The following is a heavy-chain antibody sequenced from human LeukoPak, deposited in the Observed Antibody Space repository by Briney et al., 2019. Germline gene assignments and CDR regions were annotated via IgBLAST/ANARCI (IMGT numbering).Heavy chain of an antibody. V-gene: IGHV3-48*01. CDR1: GFTFSNYN. Sequence: GGSLRLSCAASGFTFSNYNMNWVRQAPGKGLEWVSYISSSGSTIYYADSMKGRFTISRDNAKNSLYLQMNSLRAEDTAVYYCARDRVGDYYGSGSPNWFDPWGQGTLVTVSS. CDR2: ISSSGSTI. D-gene: IGHD3-10*01. J-gene: IGHJ5*02. CDR3: ARDRVGDYYGSGSPNWFDP.